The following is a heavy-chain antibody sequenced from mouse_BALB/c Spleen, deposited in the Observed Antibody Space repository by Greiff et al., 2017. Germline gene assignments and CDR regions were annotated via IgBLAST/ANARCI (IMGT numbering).Heavy chain of an antibody. CDR1: GFTFSDYY. Sequence: EVQRVESGGGLVKPGGSLKLSCAASGFTFSDYYMYWVRQTPEKRLEWVATISDGGSYTYYPDSVKGRFTISRDNAKNNLYLQMSSLKSEDTAMYYCARRGYDYDVGYFDVWGAGTTVTVSS. CDR3: ARRGYDYDVGYFDV. V-gene: IGHV5-4*02. CDR2: ISDGGSYT. D-gene: IGHD2-4*01. J-gene: IGHJ1*01.